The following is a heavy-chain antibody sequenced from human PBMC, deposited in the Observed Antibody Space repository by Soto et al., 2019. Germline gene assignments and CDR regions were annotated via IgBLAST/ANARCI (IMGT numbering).Heavy chain of an antibody. CDR3: AHSTSRWPLGY. Sequence: QITLKESGPTLVKPTQTLTLTCTFSGFSLSTSGVGVVWIRQPPRKALEWLALIYWDDDKPYSPSLKSRLTITQDTSKNQAVLTVSNMNPVDTPTYYCAHSTSRWPLGYWGQGTLVTVIS. D-gene: IGHD4-17*01. CDR2: IYWDDDK. CDR1: GFSLSTSGVG. V-gene: IGHV2-5*02. J-gene: IGHJ4*02.